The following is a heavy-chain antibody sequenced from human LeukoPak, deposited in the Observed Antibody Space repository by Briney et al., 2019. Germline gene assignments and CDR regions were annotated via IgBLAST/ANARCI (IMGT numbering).Heavy chain of an antibody. CDR3: ARRYCGGDCCLFDY. CDR2: IYYSGST. V-gene: IGHV4-39*01. CDR1: GGSISSSSYS. J-gene: IGHJ4*02. D-gene: IGHD2-21*02. Sequence: SETLSLTCTVSGGSISSSSYSWGWIRQPPGKGLEWIGSIYYSGSTYYNPSLKSRVTISVDTSKNQFSLKLSSVTAADTAVYYCARRYCGGDCCLFDYRGQGTLVTVSS.